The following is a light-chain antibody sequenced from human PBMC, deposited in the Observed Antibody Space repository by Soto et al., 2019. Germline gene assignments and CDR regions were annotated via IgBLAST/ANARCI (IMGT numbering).Light chain of an antibody. V-gene: IGLV2-14*01. CDR3: SSYTTRGTPV. J-gene: IGLJ3*02. Sequence: QSALTQPASVSGSPGQSITISCTGTSSDVGGYNYLSWYQQNPGKAPKVMIYEVSNRPSGVSNRFSGSKSGSTASLTISGLQAEDEADYYCSSYTTRGTPVFGGGTKLTVL. CDR1: SSDVGGYNY. CDR2: EVS.